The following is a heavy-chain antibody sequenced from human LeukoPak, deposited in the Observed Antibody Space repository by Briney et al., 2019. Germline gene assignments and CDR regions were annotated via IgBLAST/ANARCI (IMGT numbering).Heavy chain of an antibody. V-gene: IGHV3-23*01. Sequence: GGSLRLSCAASGFGFRSYWMSWVRQAPGKGLEWVSAISGSGGSTYYADSVKGRFTISRDNSKNTLYLQMNSLRAEDTAVYYCARQYGDYVDYYYGMDVWGQGTTVTVSS. CDR3: ARQYGDYVDYYYGMDV. CDR2: ISGSGGST. J-gene: IGHJ6*02. D-gene: IGHD4-17*01. CDR1: GFGFRSYW.